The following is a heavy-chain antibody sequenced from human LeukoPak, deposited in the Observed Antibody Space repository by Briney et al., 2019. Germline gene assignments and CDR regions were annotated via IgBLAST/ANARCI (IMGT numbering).Heavy chain of an antibody. D-gene: IGHD3-22*01. CDR2: IWYDGSNK. CDR3: AKDLRSGYYYESTLDY. J-gene: IGHJ4*02. Sequence: PGRSLRLSCAASGFTFRSYGMHGVRQAPGKGLEWVAVIWYDGSNKYYADSVKGRFTISRDNSKNTLYLQMNSLRAEDTAVYYCAKDLRSGYYYESTLDYWGPGTLVTVSS. V-gene: IGHV3-33*06. CDR1: GFTFRSYG.